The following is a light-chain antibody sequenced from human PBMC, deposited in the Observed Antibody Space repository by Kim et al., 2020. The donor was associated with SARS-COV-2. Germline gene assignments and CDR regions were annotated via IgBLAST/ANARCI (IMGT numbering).Light chain of an antibody. CDR2: KAS. CDR3: QQYYSYPYT. CDR1: QSIISL. Sequence: SASVGDRVTITCRASQSIISLLAWYQVKPGKAPKLLIYKASTLQSDVPSRFSGSRSGTEFTLTISSLQPDDFATYYCQQYYSYPYTFGQGTRLEI. J-gene: IGKJ2*01. V-gene: IGKV1-5*03.